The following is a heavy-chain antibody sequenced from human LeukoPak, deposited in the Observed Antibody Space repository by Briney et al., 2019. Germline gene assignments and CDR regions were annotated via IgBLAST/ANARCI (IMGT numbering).Heavy chain of an antibody. CDR3: VREGPPQGRPWSGWYPFDF. Sequence: GSLRLSCAASGFTFSSYWMTWVRQAPGKGLEWVANIRGDGSERFYVGYLKGRFTISRDNAKNSLYLQMNSLRVDDTAVYYCVREGPPQGRPWSGWYPFDFWGQGILVTVSS. D-gene: IGHD3-3*01. J-gene: IGHJ4*02. V-gene: IGHV3-7*01. CDR1: GFTFSSYW. CDR2: IRGDGSER.